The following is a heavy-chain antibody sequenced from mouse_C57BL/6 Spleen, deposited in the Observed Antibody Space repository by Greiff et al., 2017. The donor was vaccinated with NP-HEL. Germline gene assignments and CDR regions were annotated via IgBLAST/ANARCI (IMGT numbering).Heavy chain of an antibody. CDR2: INPNNGGT. CDR1: GYTFTDYY. V-gene: IGHV1-26*01. CDR3: ARFTRLDY. Sequence: VQLQQSGPELVKPGASVKISCKASGYTFTDYYMNWVKQSHGKSLEWIGDINPNNGGTSYNQKFKGKATLTVDKSSSTAYMELRSLTSEDSAVYYCARFTRLDYWGQGTSVTVSS. J-gene: IGHJ4*01.